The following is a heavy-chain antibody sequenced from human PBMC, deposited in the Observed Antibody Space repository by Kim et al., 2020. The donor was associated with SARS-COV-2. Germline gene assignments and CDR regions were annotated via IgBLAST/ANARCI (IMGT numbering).Heavy chain of an antibody. D-gene: IGHD2-2*01. V-gene: IGHV3-30*18. Sequence: GGSLRLSCAASGFTFSSYGMHWVRQAPGKGLEWVAVISYDGSNKYYADSVKGRFTISRDNSKNTLYLQMNSLRAEDTAVYYCAKDLIRGYCSSTSCYYYG. CDR1: GFTFSSYG. CDR2: ISYDGSNK. CDR3: AKDLIRGYCSSTSCYYYG. J-gene: IGHJ6*01.